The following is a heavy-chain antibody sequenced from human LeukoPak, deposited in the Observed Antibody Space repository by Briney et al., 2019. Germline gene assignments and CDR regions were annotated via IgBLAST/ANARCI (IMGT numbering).Heavy chain of an antibody. CDR3: AKDRESYGWNPIDY. D-gene: IGHD5-18*01. CDR1: RFTFSSYA. J-gene: IGHJ4*02. V-gene: IGHV3-23*01. Sequence: GGSLRLSCAASRFTFSSYAMSWVRQAPGKGLEWVSAISGSGGSTYYADSVKGRFTISRDNSKNTLYLQMNSLGAEDTAIYYCAKDRESYGWNPIDYWGQGTLVTVSS. CDR2: ISGSGGST.